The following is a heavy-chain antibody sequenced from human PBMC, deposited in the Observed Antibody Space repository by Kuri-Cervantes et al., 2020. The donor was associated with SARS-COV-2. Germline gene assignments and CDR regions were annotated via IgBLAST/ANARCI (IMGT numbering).Heavy chain of an antibody. V-gene: IGHV1-2*02. J-gene: IGHJ4*02. D-gene: IGHD3-10*01. CDR2: INPNSGGT. CDR1: GYTFTGYY. Sequence: ASVKVSCKASGYTFTGYYMHWVRQAPGQGLERMGWINPNSGGTNYAQKFQGRVTMTRDTSISTAYMELSRLRSDDTAVYYCARDLRAFHPPREAGAYYFDYWGQGTLVTDSS. CDR3: ARDLRAFHPPREAGAYYFDY.